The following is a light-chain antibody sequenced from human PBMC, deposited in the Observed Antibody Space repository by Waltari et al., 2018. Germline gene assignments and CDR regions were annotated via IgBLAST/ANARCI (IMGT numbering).Light chain of an antibody. CDR2: RND. CDR3: AVWDYSLNIWV. CDR1: SSNIGSDY. Sequence: QSVLTQPPSASGTPGQRVTISCSGSSSNIGSDYVYWYQQVPGTAPQLLSFRNDQRPAGVADRFSGSKAGTSASLAISGLRSEDEGDYYCAVWDYSLNIWVFGGGTKLTVL. V-gene: IGLV1-47*01. J-gene: IGLJ3*02.